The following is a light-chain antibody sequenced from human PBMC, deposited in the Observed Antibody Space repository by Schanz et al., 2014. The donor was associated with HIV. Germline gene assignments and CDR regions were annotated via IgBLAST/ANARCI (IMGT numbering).Light chain of an antibody. Sequence: QSVLTQPASVSGSPGQSITISCTGTSSDVGSYNLVSWFQQYPGKAPKLIIYEVSKRPSGISRRFSGSKSGNTASLTISGLQAEDEADYYCCSYAGSSTVVFGGGTKLTVL. CDR3: CSYAGSSTVV. CDR1: SSDVGSYNL. V-gene: IGLV2-23*02. CDR2: EVS. J-gene: IGLJ2*01.